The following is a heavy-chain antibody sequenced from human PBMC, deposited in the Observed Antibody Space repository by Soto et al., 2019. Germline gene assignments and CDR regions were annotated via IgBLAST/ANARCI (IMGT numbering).Heavy chain of an antibody. J-gene: IGHJ3*02. Sequence: EVQLVESGGGLVQPGESLRLSCAASGFTLNTYWMHWVRQAPGKGLVWVPRINGDGSSTAYADSVKGRFTISRDNAKNTLYVQMNSLRAEDTAVYYCARYDSGRAFDIWGQGTIVTVSS. CDR3: ARYDSGRAFDI. D-gene: IGHD3-22*01. V-gene: IGHV3-74*01. CDR2: INGDGSST. CDR1: GFTLNTYW.